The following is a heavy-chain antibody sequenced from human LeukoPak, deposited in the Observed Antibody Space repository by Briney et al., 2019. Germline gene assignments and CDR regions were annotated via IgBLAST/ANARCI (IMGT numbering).Heavy chain of an antibody. CDR1: GFTFSCYA. CDR2: ISGSGGST. D-gene: IGHD3-3*01. CDR3: AKAFDYDFWSGSSTGGDY. Sequence: GGSLRLSCAASGFTFSCYAMSWVRQAPGKGLEWVSAISGSGGSTYYADSVKGRFTISRDNSKNTPYLQMNSLRAEDTAVYYCAKAFDYDFWSGSSTGGDYWGQGTLVTVSS. J-gene: IGHJ4*02. V-gene: IGHV3-23*01.